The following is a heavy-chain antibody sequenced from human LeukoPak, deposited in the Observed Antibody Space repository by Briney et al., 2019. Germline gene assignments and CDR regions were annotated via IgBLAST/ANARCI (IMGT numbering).Heavy chain of an antibody. V-gene: IGHV4-39*01. J-gene: IGHJ4*02. CDR3: ARRVGRRFSPNYFDY. CDR2: MFYSGST. Sequence: SETLSLTCTVSGGSISSSSYYWDWIRQPPGKGLEWIGSMFYSGSTFYNPSLKSRVTISIDTSKNQFSLKLSSVTAADTAVYYFARRVGRRFSPNYFDYWGQGTLVTVSS. CDR1: GGSISSSSYY. D-gene: IGHD3-3*01.